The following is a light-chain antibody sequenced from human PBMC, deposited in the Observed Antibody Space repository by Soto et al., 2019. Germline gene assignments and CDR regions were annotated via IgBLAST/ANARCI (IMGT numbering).Light chain of an antibody. CDR2: GAS. V-gene: IGKV3-20*01. J-gene: IGKJ1*01. CDR3: QQFGGSPPSWT. CDR1: QRVSSNS. Sequence: ESVLTQSPGTLSLSPGERATLSCRASQRVSSNSLAWYQQKPGQAPRLLIYGASSRATGTPDRFSGSGSGTDFTLPISRLEPEDFAVYYCQQFGGSPPSWTFGQGTKVEI.